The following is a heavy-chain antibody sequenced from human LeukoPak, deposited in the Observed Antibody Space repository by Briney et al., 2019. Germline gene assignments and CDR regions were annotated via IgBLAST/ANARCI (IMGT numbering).Heavy chain of an antibody. D-gene: IGHD4-17*01. Sequence: GGSLRLSCTASGFTFSSWMHWVRQAPGKGLVWVSRISSDETITSYADSVKGRFTLSRDNSKNTLYLQMDSLRAEDTAVYYCATTVTTAFDYWGQGTLVTVSS. J-gene: IGHJ4*02. CDR1: GFTFSSW. CDR3: ATTVTTAFDY. CDR2: ISSDETIT. V-gene: IGHV3-74*01.